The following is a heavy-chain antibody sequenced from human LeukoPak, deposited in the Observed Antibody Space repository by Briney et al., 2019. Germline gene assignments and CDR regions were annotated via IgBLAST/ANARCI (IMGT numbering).Heavy chain of an antibody. V-gene: IGHV3-53*01. CDR1: GFTVSSNY. CDR2: IYSGGST. J-gene: IGHJ4*02. D-gene: IGHD3-10*01. CDR3: AREMVRGVIDY. Sequence: PGGSLRLSCAASGFTVSSNYMSWVRQAPGKGLQWVSVIYSGGSTYYADSVKGRFTISRGNSKNTLYLQMNSLRAEDTAVYYCAREMVRGVIDYWGQGTPVTVSS.